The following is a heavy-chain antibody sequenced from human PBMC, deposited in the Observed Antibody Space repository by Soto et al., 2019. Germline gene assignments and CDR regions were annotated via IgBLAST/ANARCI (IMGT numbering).Heavy chain of an antibody. CDR3: AKDLTSMVRVVLPST. Sequence: EVQLLQSGGGWVQPGGSLRLSCAASGFTFSNYAMAWVCQAPGKGLEWVSSISGSGVIKYYADSVQGRFTISRDNSNNTLSVQMNSLRVEDTAIYYCAKDLTSMVRVVLPSTWGKGILVTVSS. J-gene: IGHJ5*02. V-gene: IGHV3-23*01. CDR2: ISGSGVIK. CDR1: GFTFSNYA. D-gene: IGHD3-10*01.